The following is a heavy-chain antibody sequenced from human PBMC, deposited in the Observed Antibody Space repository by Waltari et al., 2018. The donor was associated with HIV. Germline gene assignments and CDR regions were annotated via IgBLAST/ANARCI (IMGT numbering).Heavy chain of an antibody. CDR1: AFSLTSGHY. Sequence: QVQLQESGPGLVKPSDTLSLTCAVSAFSLTSGHYWGWIRQSPGKGLEWIGSVFHSGSTFYKPSFKSRVSISVDTSKNQFSLKLTSVTAADTAVYYCARQPAPDSTWFQIYFDYWGQGTVVTVSS. CDR3: ARQPAPDSTWFQIYFDY. D-gene: IGHD6-13*01. V-gene: IGHV4-38-2*01. CDR2: VFHSGST. J-gene: IGHJ4*02.